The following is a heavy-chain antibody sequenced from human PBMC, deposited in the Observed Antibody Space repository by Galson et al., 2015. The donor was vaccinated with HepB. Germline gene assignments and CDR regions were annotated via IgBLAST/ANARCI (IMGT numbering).Heavy chain of an antibody. J-gene: IGHJ3*01. Sequence: TLSLTCTVSGGSINSYYWTWIRQSPGKGLEWVGYVFYRGSTDYNPSLKSRATISVDPSKNQFSLKRTSLTAEDTAVYYCARVSRNGSGSYHRRVAFDFWGQGTVVTVSS. D-gene: IGHD2-15*01. CDR1: GGSINSYY. V-gene: IGHV4-59*01. CDR2: VFYRGST. CDR3: ARVSRNGSGSYHRRVAFDF.